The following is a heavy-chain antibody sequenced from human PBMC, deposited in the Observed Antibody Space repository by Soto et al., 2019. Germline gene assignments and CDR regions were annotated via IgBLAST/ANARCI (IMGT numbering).Heavy chain of an antibody. D-gene: IGHD2-15*01. J-gene: IGHJ4*02. CDR2: ISAYNGNT. Sequence: QVQLVQSGAEVKKPGASVKVSCKASGYTFTSYGISWVRQAPGQGLEWMGWISAYNGNTNYAQKLQGRVTMTTDTSTSTAYMELRSLRSDDTAVYYCARGVRGYCSGGSCYQLDYWGQGTPVTVSS. V-gene: IGHV1-18*01. CDR3: ARGVRGYCSGGSCYQLDY. CDR1: GYTFTSYG.